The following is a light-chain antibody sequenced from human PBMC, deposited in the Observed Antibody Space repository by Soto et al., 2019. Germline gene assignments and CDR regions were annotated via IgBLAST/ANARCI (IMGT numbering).Light chain of an antibody. J-gene: IGKJ5*01. CDR1: QSISSY. Sequence: DIQMTQSPSSLSASVGDRVTITCRASQSISSYLNWYQQKPGKAPKLVIYAASTLQSGVLSRFSGSGSGTAFTLTISSLQPEDVATYYCQQSYSTPQITFGQGTRLEIK. CDR2: AAS. V-gene: IGKV1-39*01. CDR3: QQSYSTPQIT.